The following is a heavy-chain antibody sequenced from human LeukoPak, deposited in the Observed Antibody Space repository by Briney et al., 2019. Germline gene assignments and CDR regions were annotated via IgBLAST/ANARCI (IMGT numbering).Heavy chain of an antibody. CDR1: GYTFTGYY. CDR2: INAGNGNT. J-gene: IGHJ3*02. V-gene: IGHV1-3*01. D-gene: IGHD5-24*01. CDR3: ARVAGRWLQLTDDASDI. Sequence: ASVKVSCKASGYTFTGYYMHWVRQAPGQRLEWMGWINAGNGNTKYSQKFQGRVTITRDTSASTAYMELSSLRSEDTAVYYCARVAGRWLQLTDDASDIWGQGTMVTVSS.